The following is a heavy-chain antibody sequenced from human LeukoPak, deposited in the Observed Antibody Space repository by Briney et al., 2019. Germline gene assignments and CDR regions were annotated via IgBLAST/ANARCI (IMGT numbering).Heavy chain of an antibody. CDR2: ISWDGGST. J-gene: IGHJ4*02. Sequence: GGSLRLSCAASGFTFDDYAMHWVRPAPGKGLEWVSLISWDGGSTYYADSVKGRFTISRDNAKNSLYLQMNSLRAEDTALYYCARDGITIFGVVLPPGYWGQGTLVTVSS. CDR3: ARDGITIFGVVLPPGY. V-gene: IGHV3-43D*03. CDR1: GFTFDDYA. D-gene: IGHD3-3*01.